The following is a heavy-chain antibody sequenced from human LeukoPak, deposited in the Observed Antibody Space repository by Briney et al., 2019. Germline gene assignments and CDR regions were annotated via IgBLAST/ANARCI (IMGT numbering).Heavy chain of an antibody. J-gene: IGHJ4*02. CDR3: ARGFSSGRGAFDY. CDR2: ISVGGDNT. D-gene: IGHD6-19*01. CDR1: GFTFSSYT. V-gene: IGHV3-23*01. Sequence: GGSLRLSCAASGFTFSSYTMSWVRQAPGKGLEWVSAISVGGDNTYYAGSVKGRFTISRDNARNSLFLQMNSLRDEDTAVYYCARGFSSGRGAFDYWGQGTLVTVSS.